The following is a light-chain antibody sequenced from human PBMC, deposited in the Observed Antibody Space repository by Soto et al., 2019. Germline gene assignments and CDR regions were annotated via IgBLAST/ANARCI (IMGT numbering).Light chain of an antibody. CDR1: SSDVGGYNY. Sequence: QSALTQPPSASGSPGQSVTISCTGTSSDVGGYNYVSWYQQHPGKAPKLMIYEVNKRPSGVPDRFSGSKSGNTASLTVSGLPAEDEADYYCSSHAGSNLVVFGGGTKVTVL. CDR2: EVN. V-gene: IGLV2-8*01. J-gene: IGLJ2*01. CDR3: SSHAGSNLVV.